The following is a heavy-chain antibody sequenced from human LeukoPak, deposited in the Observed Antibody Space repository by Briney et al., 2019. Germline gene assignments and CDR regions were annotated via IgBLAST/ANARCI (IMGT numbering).Heavy chain of an antibody. Sequence: GASVKVSCKASGYTFTSYAMHWVRQAPGQRLEWMGWINAGNGNTKYSQKFQGRVTITRDTSASTAYMKLSSLRSEDTAVYYCVRDPSDLLWFGELFVWFDPWGQGTLVTVSS. CDR2: INAGNGNT. D-gene: IGHD3-10*01. CDR1: GYTFTSYA. V-gene: IGHV1-3*01. J-gene: IGHJ5*02. CDR3: VRDPSDLLWFGELFVWFDP.